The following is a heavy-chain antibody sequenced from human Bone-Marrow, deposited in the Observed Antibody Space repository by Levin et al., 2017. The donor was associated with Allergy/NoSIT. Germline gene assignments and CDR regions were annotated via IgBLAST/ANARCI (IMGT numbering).Heavy chain of an antibody. D-gene: IGHD7-27*01. CDR3: ARHAGEPLDY. Sequence: SGGSLRLSCAASGFTFSTYWMHWVRQAPGKGLVWVSLIHGDGRTTTYADSVKGRFTISRDNAKNTLYLQMNSLRVEDTALYYCARHAGEPLDYWGQGTLVTVSS. J-gene: IGHJ4*02. CDR2: IHGDGRTT. V-gene: IGHV3-74*01. CDR1: GFTFSTYW.